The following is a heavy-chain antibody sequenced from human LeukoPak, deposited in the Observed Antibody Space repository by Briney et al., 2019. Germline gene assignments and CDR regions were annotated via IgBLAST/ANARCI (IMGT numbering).Heavy chain of an antibody. V-gene: IGHV3-48*03. Sequence: GGSLRLSCAASGFTFSSYEMNWVRQAPGKGLEWVSYISSSGSNIYYADSVKGRFTISRDNAKNSLYLKMNSLRAEDTAVYYCARDSPGGMDVWGQGTTVTVSS. CDR3: ARDSPGGMDV. CDR2: ISSSGSNI. J-gene: IGHJ6*02. CDR1: GFTFSSYE.